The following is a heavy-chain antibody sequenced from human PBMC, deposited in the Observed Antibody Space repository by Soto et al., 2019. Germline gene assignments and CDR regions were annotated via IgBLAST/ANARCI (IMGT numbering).Heavy chain of an antibody. Sequence: ESGGGVVQPGRSLRLSCAASGFSFSISPMHWVRQAPGKGPEWVALISYDGTTKFYADSVKGRFTISRDNSKSTPYLQADSLRPEDAAVYYCARDPKTSGGQHWAFNYFDSWGQGTLVTVSS. D-gene: IGHD7-27*01. J-gene: IGHJ4*02. CDR1: GFSFSISP. CDR2: ISYDGTTK. CDR3: ARDPKTSGGQHWAFNYFDS. V-gene: IGHV3-30-3*01.